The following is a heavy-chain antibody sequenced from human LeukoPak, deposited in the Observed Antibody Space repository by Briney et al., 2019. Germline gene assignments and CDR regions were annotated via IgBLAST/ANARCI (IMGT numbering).Heavy chain of an antibody. CDR1: GFTVSSNY. CDR3: ASSQNYYDSSGEAFDI. CDR2: IYSGGST. V-gene: IGHV3-53*01. J-gene: IGHJ3*02. Sequence: PGGSLRLSCAASGFTVSSNYMSWVRQAPGKGLEWVSVIYSGGSTYYADSVKGRFTISRDNSKNTLYLQMNSLRAGDTAVYYCASSQNYYDSSGEAFDIWGQGTMVTVSS. D-gene: IGHD3-22*01.